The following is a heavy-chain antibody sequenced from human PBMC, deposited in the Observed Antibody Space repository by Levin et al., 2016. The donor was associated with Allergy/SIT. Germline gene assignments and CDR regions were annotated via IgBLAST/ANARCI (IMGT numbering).Heavy chain of an antibody. CDR1: GDTISSSYLL. V-gene: IGHV4-39*01. J-gene: IGHJ5*02. Sequence: SETLSLTCTVSGDTISSSYLLRGAGSATPPGKGLEWIGNIYYSGSTHYNPSLESRVTISVDTSKNQFSLKVSSVTAADTAIYYCARPARRSSFPWFDLWGQGTLVTVSS. CDR2: IYYSGST. D-gene: IGHD6-13*01. CDR3: ARPARRSSFPWFDL.